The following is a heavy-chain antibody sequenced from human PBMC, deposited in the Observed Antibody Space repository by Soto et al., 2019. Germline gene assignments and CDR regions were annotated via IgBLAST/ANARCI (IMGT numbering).Heavy chain of an antibody. Sequence: EVQLVESGGGLVQPGGSLRLSCAASGFTFSSYWMSWVRQAPGKGLEWVANIKQDGSEKYYVDSVKGRFTISRDNAKNSLYLQMNSLRAEDTAVYYCARRRGSVAEYSGYFEYFQHWGQGTLVTVSS. V-gene: IGHV3-7*01. CDR3: ARRRGSVAEYSGYFEYFQH. CDR2: IKQDGSEK. D-gene: IGHD5-12*01. CDR1: GFTFSSYW. J-gene: IGHJ1*01.